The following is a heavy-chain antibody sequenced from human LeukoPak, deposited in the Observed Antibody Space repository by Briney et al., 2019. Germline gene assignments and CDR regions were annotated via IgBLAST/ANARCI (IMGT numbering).Heavy chain of an antibody. CDR3: ARDYMAGTTRGHFDY. V-gene: IGHV3-33*01. D-gene: IGHD6-19*01. CDR1: GFTFSSYG. CDR2: IWYDGSDK. Sequence: PGGSLRLSCAASGFTFSSYGMHWVRQSPGTGLEWVAVIWYDGSDKYYADSVKGRFTISRDNSKNTLSLQMNSLRAEDTAVYYCARDYMAGTTRGHFDYWGQGTLVTVSS. J-gene: IGHJ4*02.